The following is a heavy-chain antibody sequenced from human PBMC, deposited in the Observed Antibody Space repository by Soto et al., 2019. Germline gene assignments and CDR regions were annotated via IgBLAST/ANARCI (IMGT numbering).Heavy chain of an antibody. D-gene: IGHD3-16*01. J-gene: IGHJ6*01. Sequence: QVQLVESGGGVVQPGRSLRLSCAASGFTFSSYGMHWVRQAPGKGLEWVAVISYDGSNKYYADSVKGRFTISRDNSKNTLYLQMNSLRAEDTAVYYCAKEVRSLIRYYYYGMDVW. V-gene: IGHV3-30*18. CDR3: AKEVRSLIRYYYYGMDV. CDR2: ISYDGSNK. CDR1: GFTFSSYG.